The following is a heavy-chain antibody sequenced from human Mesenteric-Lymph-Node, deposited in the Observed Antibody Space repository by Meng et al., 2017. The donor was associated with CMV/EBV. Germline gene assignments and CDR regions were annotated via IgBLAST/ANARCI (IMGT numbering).Heavy chain of an antibody. CDR3: ARDSRFHLSYVNYYGMDV. V-gene: IGHV3-30*04. D-gene: IGHD3-10*01. CDR1: GFTFSSYA. J-gene: IGHJ6*02. Sequence: GGSLRLSCAASGFTFSSYAMHWVRQAPGKGLEWVAVISYDGSNKNYADSVKGRLTISRDNSKNTLYLQMNSLRSEDTAVYYCARDSRFHLSYVNYYGMDVWGQGTTVTVSS. CDR2: ISYDGSNK.